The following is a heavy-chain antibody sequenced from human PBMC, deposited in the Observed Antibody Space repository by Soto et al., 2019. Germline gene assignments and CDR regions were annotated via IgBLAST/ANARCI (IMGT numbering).Heavy chain of an antibody. CDR3: ARHQYYYDSSGYTLDY. CDR2: VYYSGST. V-gene: IGHV4-39*01. J-gene: IGHJ4*02. D-gene: IGHD3-22*01. CDR1: GGSISSSTYY. Sequence: PSETLSLTCTVSGGSISSSTYYWGWIRQPPGKGLEWIGSVYYSGSTCYNPSLKSRVTISVDTSNNQFSLKLNSVTAADTAVYYCARHQYYYDSSGYTLDYWGQGTLVTVS.